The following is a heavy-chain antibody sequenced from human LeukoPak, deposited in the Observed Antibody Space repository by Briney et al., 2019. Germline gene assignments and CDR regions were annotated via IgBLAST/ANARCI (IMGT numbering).Heavy chain of an antibody. CDR1: GGSTSTYY. CDR2: IHYSGSI. Sequence: SETLSLTCTVSGGSTSTYYWSWIRQPPGKGLEWIGYIHYSGSINYNPSLKSRVTMSIDTSKNQFSLNLTSVTAGDTAVYYCARDTSGWYFNLWGRGTLVTVSS. D-gene: IGHD6-19*01. V-gene: IGHV4-59*01. CDR3: ARDTSGWYFNL. J-gene: IGHJ2*01.